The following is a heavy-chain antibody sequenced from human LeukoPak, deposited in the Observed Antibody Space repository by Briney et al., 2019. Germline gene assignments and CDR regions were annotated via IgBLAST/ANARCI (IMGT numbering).Heavy chain of an antibody. CDR3: ARDWPGYYDILTGYYPPGY. V-gene: IGHV1-18*01. CDR1: GYTFTSYG. J-gene: IGHJ4*02. CDR2: ISAYNGNT. Sequence: ASVTVSCKASGYTFTSYGISWVRQAPGQGLEWMGWISAYNGNTNYAQKLQGRVTMTTDTSTSTAYMELRSLRSDDTAVYYCARDWPGYYDILTGYYPPGYWGQGTLVTVSS. D-gene: IGHD3-9*01.